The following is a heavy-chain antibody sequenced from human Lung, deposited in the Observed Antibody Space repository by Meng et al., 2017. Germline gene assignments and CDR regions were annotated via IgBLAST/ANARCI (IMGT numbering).Heavy chain of an antibody. CDR3: ATHLCYETSSYRDY. V-gene: IGHV3-21*02. CDR2: ISSSSTYI. CDR1: GFTFNIYT. Sequence: DVQLVESGGGLVQPGRSLSRSCGASGFTFNIYTMNWGRQAPGTGLEWVSSISSSSTYIYYADSVKGRFTISRDNAKKSLYLQMNRLRAEDTAVYFCATHLCYETSSYRDYWGQGTLVTVSS. D-gene: IGHD3-16*02. J-gene: IGHJ4*02.